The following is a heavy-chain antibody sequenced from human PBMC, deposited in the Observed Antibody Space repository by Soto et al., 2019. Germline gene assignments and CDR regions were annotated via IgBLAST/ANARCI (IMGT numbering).Heavy chain of an antibody. J-gene: IGHJ1*01. Sequence: ASVKVSCKTSGYTFSTSGISWVRQAPGQELEWVVCIRPDNGNRTSQHRLQDRVTLTTDTPASTPYMELRSLTSDGTAIYYFARDTESNRYSDWG. CDR1: GYTFSTSG. CDR2: IRPDNGNR. V-gene: IGHV1-18*01. CDR3: ARDTESNRYSD. D-gene: IGHD3-16*02.